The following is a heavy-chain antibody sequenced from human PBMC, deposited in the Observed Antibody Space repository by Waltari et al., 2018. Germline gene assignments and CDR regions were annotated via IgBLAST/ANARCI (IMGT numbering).Heavy chain of an antibody. V-gene: IGHV4-39*01. CDR3: ARRARAGSGVYYFDS. CDR1: GGPISSSSHY. J-gene: IGHJ4*02. CDR2: INYIGNT. D-gene: IGHD3-3*01. Sequence: QLQLQESGPGLVKPSETLSLTCTVSGGPISSSSHYWGWIRQPPGKGLEWIGSINYIGNTYNNPSLKGGVTISVDTSKNQFSLKMNSVTATDTAVYYCARRARAGSGVYYFDSWGQGTLVTVSS.